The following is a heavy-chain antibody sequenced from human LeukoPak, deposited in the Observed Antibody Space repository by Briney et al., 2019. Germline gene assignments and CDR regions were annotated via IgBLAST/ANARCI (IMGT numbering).Heavy chain of an antibody. CDR3: AQNASNSGNSYFDY. Sequence: SETLSLTCTVSGGSISSGTYYWGWVRHPPGKGLEWIGRIYYSGSTSYNPSLKSRFTISVDTSKNQFSLKLDSVTAADTAVYYCAQNASNSGNSYFDYWGQGTLVTVSS. V-gene: IGHV4-39*01. CDR1: GGSISSGTYY. J-gene: IGHJ4*02. CDR2: IYYSGST. D-gene: IGHD1-26*01.